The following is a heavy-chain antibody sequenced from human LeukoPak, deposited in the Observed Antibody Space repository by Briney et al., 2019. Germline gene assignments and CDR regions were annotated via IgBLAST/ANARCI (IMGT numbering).Heavy chain of an antibody. D-gene: IGHD3-10*01. CDR2: IYYSGST. CDR3: ARGRYGSGSYTPYYYYYGMDV. J-gene: IGHJ6*02. CDR1: GGSISSSSYY. V-gene: IGHV4-39*01. Sequence: KPSETLSLTCTVSGGSISSSSYYWGWIRQPPGKGLEWIGSIYYSGSTYYNPSLKSRVTISVDTSKNQFSLKLSSVTAADTAVYYCARGRYGSGSYTPYYYYYGMDVWGQGTTVTVSS.